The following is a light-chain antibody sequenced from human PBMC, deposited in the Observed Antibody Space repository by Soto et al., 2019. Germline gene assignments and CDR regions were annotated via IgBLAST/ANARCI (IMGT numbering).Light chain of an antibody. CDR3: AAWDDTLNIYV. V-gene: IGLV1-44*01. Sequence: VLTQPPSVSGTPGQRVTISCFGSSSNIGTNTVNWYQQLSGTAPKLLIYTNNQRPSGVPDRFSGSKSGTSASLAISGLQSEDELDYYCAAWDDTLNIYVFGTGTKVTVL. J-gene: IGLJ1*01. CDR1: SSNIGTNT. CDR2: TNN.